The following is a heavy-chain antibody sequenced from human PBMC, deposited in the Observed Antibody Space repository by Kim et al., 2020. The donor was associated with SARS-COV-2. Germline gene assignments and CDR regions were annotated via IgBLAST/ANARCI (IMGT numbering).Heavy chain of an antibody. D-gene: IGHD6-13*01. CDR3: ARDPSIAAAEGDY. Sequence: KYSPEFQGRVTITRDTAERTAYMELSSLRSEDTAVYYCARDPSIAAAEGDYWGQGTLVTVSS. J-gene: IGHJ4*02. V-gene: IGHV1-3*01.